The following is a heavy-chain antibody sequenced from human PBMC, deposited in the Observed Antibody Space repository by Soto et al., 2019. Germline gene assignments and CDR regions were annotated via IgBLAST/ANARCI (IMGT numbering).Heavy chain of an antibody. V-gene: IGHV4-39*01. D-gene: IGHD2-15*01. CDR2: IYYSGST. CDR3: GLYCSGGSCRGFGWFDP. J-gene: IGHJ5*02. Sequence: PSETLSLTXTVSGGSISSSSYYWGWIRQPPGMGLEWIGSIYYSGSTYYNPSLKSRVTISVDTSKNQFSLKLSSVTAADTAVYYCGLYCSGGSCRGFGWFDPWGQGTLVTSPQ. CDR1: GGSISSSSYY.